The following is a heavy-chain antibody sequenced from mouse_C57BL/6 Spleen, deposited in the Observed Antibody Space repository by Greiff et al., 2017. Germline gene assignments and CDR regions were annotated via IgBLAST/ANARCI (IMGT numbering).Heavy chain of an antibody. D-gene: IGHD1-1*01. J-gene: IGHJ3*01. V-gene: IGHV1-64*01. CDR2: IHPNSGST. CDR1: GYTFTSYW. Sequence: QVQLQQPGAELVKPGASVKLSCKASGYTFTSYWMHWVKQRPGQGLEWIGMIHPNSGSTNYNEKFKSKATLTVDKSSSTAYMQLSSLTSEDSAVYYCARGTEVPSSYGWFAYWGQGTLVTVSA. CDR3: ARGTEVPSSYGWFAY.